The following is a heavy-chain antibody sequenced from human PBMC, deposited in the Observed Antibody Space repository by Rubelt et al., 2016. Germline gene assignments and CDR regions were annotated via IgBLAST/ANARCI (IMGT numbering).Heavy chain of an antibody. D-gene: IGHD2-21*01. CDR3: ARDYCDGDSCPPFDY. J-gene: IGHJ4*02. CDR1: GFTFSSYA. Sequence: GGGVFQPGRSLRLSCAASGFTFSSYAMHWVRQAPGKGLEWLTVIQFDGAATYYADSVKGRFTISRDNAKNSLYLQMNSLRAEDTAVFYCARDYCDGDSCPPFDYWGQGTLVTVSS. CDR2: IQFDGAAT. V-gene: IGHV3-33*08.